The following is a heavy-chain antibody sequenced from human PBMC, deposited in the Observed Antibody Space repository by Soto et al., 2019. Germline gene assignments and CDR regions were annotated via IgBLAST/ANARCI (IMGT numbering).Heavy chain of an antibody. V-gene: IGHV4-4*02. CDR1: NGSISNNDW. Sequence: QVQLQESGPGLVKPSGTLSLTCAVSNGSISNNDWWSWVRQPPGKGLEWIGEINHSGTTNYNPSLKRRVTILVDKSKNQFSLKLTSVTAADTAVYDCARGITFGGVIFDDWGQGSLVTVSS. CDR2: INHSGTT. D-gene: IGHD3-16*01. J-gene: IGHJ4*02. CDR3: ARGITFGGVIFDD.